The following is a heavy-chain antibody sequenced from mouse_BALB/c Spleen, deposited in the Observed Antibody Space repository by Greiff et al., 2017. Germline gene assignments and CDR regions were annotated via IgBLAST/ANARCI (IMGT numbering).Heavy chain of an antibody. CDR3: ASGGLRRGFDY. Sequence: VQLKESGGGLVKPGGSLKLSCAASGFTFSSYAMSWVRQSPEKRLEWVAEISSGGSYTYYPDTVTGRFTISRDNAKNTLYLEMSSLRSEDTAMYYCASGGLRRGFDYWGQGTTLTVSS. CDR2: ISSGGSYT. D-gene: IGHD2-4*01. J-gene: IGHJ2*01. CDR1: GFTFSSYA. V-gene: IGHV5-9-4*01.